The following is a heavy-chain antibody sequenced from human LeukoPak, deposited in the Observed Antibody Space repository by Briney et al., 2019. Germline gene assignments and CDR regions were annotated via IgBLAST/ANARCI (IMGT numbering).Heavy chain of an antibody. Sequence: SETLSLTCTVSGGPISSSSYYWGWIRQPPGKGLEWIGSIYYSGSTYYNPSLKSRVTISVDTSKSQFSLRLSSVTAADTAVYYCARHTSAWHDAFDIWGQGAMVTVSS. J-gene: IGHJ3*02. CDR3: ARHTSAWHDAFDI. V-gene: IGHV4-39*01. CDR1: GGPISSSSYY. CDR2: IYYSGST. D-gene: IGHD6-19*01.